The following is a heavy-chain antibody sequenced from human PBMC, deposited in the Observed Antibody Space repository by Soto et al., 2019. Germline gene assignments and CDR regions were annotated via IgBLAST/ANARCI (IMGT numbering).Heavy chain of an antibody. V-gene: IGHV4-39*01. CDR2: IYYSGST. Sequence: ETLSLTCIVSGGSISSSSYYWGWIRQPPGKGLEWIGNIYYSGSTYNNPSLKSRVTISVDTSKNQFSLKLSSVTAADTAVYYCTLSDYYYYMDVWGKGTTVTVSS. CDR3: TLSDYYYYMDV. J-gene: IGHJ6*03. CDR1: GGSISSSSYY. D-gene: IGHD3-3*02.